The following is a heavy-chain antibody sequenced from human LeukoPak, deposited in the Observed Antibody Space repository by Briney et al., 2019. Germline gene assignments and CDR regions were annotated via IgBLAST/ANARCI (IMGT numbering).Heavy chain of an antibody. CDR3: ARHGSGRYYPAEGRVDY. Sequence: ASVKVSCKAFGYGFTSYYIHWVRQAPGKGVEWMGIINPSVGGTTYARKFQGRVTMTRDTSTSTVYMELSSLRSEDTAVYYCARHGSGRYYPAEGRVDYWGQGTLVTVSS. J-gene: IGHJ4*02. D-gene: IGHD3-10*01. CDR2: INPSVGGT. CDR1: GYGFTSYY. V-gene: IGHV1-46*03.